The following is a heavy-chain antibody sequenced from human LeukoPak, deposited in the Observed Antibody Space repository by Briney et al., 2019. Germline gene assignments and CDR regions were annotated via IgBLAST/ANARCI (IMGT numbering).Heavy chain of an antibody. CDR3: ASSWHDDAFDI. J-gene: IGHJ3*02. V-gene: IGHV3-30-3*01. CDR2: ISYDGSNK. CDR1: GFTFSSYA. Sequence: GRSLRLPCAASGFTFSSYAMHWVRQAPGKGLEWVAVISYDGSNKYYADSVKGRFTISRDNSKNTLYLQMNSLRAEDTAVYYCASSWHDDAFDIWGQGTMVTVSS.